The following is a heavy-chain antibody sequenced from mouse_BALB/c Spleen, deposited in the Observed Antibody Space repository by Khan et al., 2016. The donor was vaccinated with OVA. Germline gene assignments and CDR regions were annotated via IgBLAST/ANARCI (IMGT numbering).Heavy chain of an antibody. J-gene: IGHJ3*01. V-gene: IGHV1S81*02. Sequence: QVQLKHSGAELVKPGASVKLSCKASGYTFTSYYMYWVKQRPGQGLEWIGEINPSNGGTNFNEKFKSKATLTVDKSSSTAYMRLSSLTSEDSAVYYCTRSGYGSFAYWGQGTLVTVSA. CDR2: INPSNGGT. D-gene: IGHD2-2*01. CDR1: GYTFTSYY. CDR3: TRSGYGSFAY.